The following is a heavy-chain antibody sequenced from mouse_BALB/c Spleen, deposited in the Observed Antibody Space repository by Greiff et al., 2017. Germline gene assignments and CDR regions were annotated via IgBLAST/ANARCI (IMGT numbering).Heavy chain of an antibody. CDR2: IDTSDSYT. V-gene: IGHV1-69*01. J-gene: IGHJ4*01. D-gene: IGHD1-2*01. CDR1: GYTFTDYW. Sequence: QVQLQQPGAELVMPGASVKMSCKASGYTFTDYWMHWVKQRPGQGLEWIGAIDTSDSYTSYNQKFKGKATLTVDESSSTAYMQLSSLTSEDSAVYYCARWDTTATAMDYWGQGTSVTVSS. CDR3: ARWDTTATAMDY.